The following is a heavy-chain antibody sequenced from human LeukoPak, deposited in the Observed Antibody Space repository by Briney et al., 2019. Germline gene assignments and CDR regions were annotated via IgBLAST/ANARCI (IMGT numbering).Heavy chain of an antibody. CDR3: TTGRGARYFDWLPLH. CDR2: IKSKTDGGTT. V-gene: IGHV3-15*01. D-gene: IGHD3-9*01. Sequence: PGGSLRLSCAASGFTFSNAWMSWVRQAPGKGLEWVGRIKSKTDGGTTDYAAPVKGRFTISRDDSKNTLYLQMNSLKTEDTAVYYCTTGRGARYFDWLPLHWGQGTLVTVSS. J-gene: IGHJ4*02. CDR1: GFTFSNAW.